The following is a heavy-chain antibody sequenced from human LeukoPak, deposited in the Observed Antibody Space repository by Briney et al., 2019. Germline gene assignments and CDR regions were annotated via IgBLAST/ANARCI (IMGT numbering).Heavy chain of an antibody. CDR1: GFTFSSHT. CDR3: ARGHSGSYQRTDAFDI. J-gene: IGHJ3*02. V-gene: IGHV3-21*01. D-gene: IGHD1-26*01. Sequence: PGGSLRLSCAASGFTFSSHTMNWVRQAPGKGLEWVSSITSSGTYIYYPDSMKGRFTVSRDNAKNSLYLQMDSLRAEDTAVYYCARGHSGSYQRTDAFDIWGQGTMVTVSS. CDR2: ITSSGTYI.